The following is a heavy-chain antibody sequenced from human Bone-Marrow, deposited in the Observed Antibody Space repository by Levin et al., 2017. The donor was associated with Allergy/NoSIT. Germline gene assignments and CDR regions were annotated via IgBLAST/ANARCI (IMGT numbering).Heavy chain of an antibody. CDR3: TTDERYYGSGSYYNDY. CDR1: GFTFNTYG. V-gene: IGHV3-30*03. D-gene: IGHD3-10*01. Sequence: GESLKISCAASGFTFNTYGMHWVRQAPGKGLDWVAVISYDGSVKYYADAVKGRFTISRDNSQNTLYLQMNSLRTEDTAVYYCTTDERYYGSGSYYNDYWGQGTLVSVSS. J-gene: IGHJ4*02. CDR2: ISYDGSVK.